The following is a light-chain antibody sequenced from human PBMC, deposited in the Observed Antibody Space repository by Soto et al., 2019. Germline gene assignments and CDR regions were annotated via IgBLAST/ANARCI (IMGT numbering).Light chain of an antibody. CDR3: QQYNNYPYT. V-gene: IGKV1-5*01. CDR1: QTISGW. Sequence: DIQMTQSPSTLSASVGDRVTISCRASQTISGWLAWYQQKPGKAPKLLIYDASTLDSGVPSRFSGSGSGTEFTLTISSLQPDDFAPYYCQQYNNYPYTFAQGTEVEV. J-gene: IGKJ2*01. CDR2: DAS.